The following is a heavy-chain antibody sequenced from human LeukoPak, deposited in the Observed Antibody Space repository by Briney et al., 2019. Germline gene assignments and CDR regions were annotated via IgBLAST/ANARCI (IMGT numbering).Heavy chain of an antibody. V-gene: IGHV4-34*01. J-gene: IGHJ3*02. CDR2: INHSGST. CDR1: GGSFSGYY. CDR3: ARWGRGMATIRPVAFDI. Sequence: SETLSLTCAVYGGSFSGYYWSWIRQPPGKGLEWIGEINHSGSTNYNPSLKSRLTISVDTSKNQFSLKLSSVTAADTAVYYCARWGRGMATIRPVAFDIWGQGTMVTVSS. D-gene: IGHD5-24*01.